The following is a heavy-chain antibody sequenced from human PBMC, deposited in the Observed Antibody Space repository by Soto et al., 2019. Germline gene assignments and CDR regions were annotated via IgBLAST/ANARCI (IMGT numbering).Heavy chain of an antibody. CDR1: GYSFTSNW. V-gene: IGHV5-51*01. D-gene: IGHD3-10*01. CDR3: ARLSIWFGEHGEYYYYGMDV. Sequence: GESLKISCKGSGYSFTSNWIGWVRQMPGKGLEWMGIIYPGDSDTRYSPPFQGQVTISADKSISTAYLQWSSLKASDTAMYYCARLSIWFGEHGEYYYYGMDVWGQGTTVTVSS. J-gene: IGHJ6*02. CDR2: IYPGDSDT.